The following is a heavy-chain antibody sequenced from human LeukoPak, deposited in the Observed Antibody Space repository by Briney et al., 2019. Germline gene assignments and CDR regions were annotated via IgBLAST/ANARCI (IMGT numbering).Heavy chain of an antibody. CDR1: GGTFSSYA. CDR2: IIPIFGTA. D-gene: IGHD2-15*01. V-gene: IGHV1-69*05. J-gene: IGHJ6*03. CDR3: ASPPCIGGSCYSPYYYYMDV. Sequence: SSVKVSCKASGGTFSSYAISWVRQAPGQGLEWMGGIIPIFGTANYAQKFQGRVTITTDESTSTAYMELSSLRSEDTAVYYCASPPCIGGSCYSPYYYYMDVWGKGTTVTVSS.